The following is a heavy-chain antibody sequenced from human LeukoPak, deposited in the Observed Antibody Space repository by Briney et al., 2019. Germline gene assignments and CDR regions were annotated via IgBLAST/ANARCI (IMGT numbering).Heavy chain of an antibody. CDR3: AREGDYDILTGYYGAPDY. V-gene: IGHV1-18*01. CDR1: GYTFTSYG. CDR2: ISAYNGNT. Sequence: ASVKVSCKASGYTFTSYGISWVRQAPGQGLDWMGWISAYNGNTNYAQKLQGRVTMTTDTSTSTAYMELRSLRSDDTAVYYCAREGDYDILTGYYGAPDYWGQGTLVTVSS. J-gene: IGHJ4*02. D-gene: IGHD3-9*01.